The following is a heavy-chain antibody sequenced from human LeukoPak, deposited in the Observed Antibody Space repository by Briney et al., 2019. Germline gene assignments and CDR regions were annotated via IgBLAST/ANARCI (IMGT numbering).Heavy chain of an antibody. Sequence: ASVKVSCKASGYTFTSYDINWVRQATGQGLEWMGWMNPNSGNTGYAQKFQGRVTMTRNTSISTAYMELSSLRSEDTAVYYCARGNVPYDFWSGYYNYYYYYMDVWGKGTTVTVSS. CDR1: GYTFTSYD. V-gene: IGHV1-8*01. D-gene: IGHD3-3*01. CDR2: MNPNSGNT. CDR3: ARGNVPYDFWSGYYNYYYYYMDV. J-gene: IGHJ6*03.